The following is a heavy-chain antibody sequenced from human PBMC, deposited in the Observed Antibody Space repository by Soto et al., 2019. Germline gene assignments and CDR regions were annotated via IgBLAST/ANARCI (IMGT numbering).Heavy chain of an antibody. V-gene: IGHV4-4*02. CDR2: VFHTGTT. D-gene: IGHD6-19*01. CDR1: GDSVSSPYY. J-gene: IGHJ4*02. Sequence: QVQLQESGPGLVKPSGTLSLTCAVSGDSVSSPYYWCWVRQPPRKGLEWIGEVFHTGTTSYNPSLRSRVTISMDKPNNQFSLDLSSGTAADTAVYYCARSAGWYAVHSWGPGTLVIVSS. CDR3: ARSAGWYAVHS.